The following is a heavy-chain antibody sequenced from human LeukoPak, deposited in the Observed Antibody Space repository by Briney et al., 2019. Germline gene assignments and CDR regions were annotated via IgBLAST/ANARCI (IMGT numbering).Heavy chain of an antibody. J-gene: IGHJ4*02. CDR2: ISSSSYI. Sequence: GGSLRLSCAASGFTFSSYSMNWVRQAPGKGLEWVSSISSSSYIYYADSVKGRFTIPRDNAKNSLYLQMNSLRAEDTAVYYCARDRESIAAAGTYFDYWGQGTLVTVSS. CDR3: ARDRESIAAAGTYFDY. CDR1: GFTFSSYS. V-gene: IGHV3-21*01. D-gene: IGHD6-13*01.